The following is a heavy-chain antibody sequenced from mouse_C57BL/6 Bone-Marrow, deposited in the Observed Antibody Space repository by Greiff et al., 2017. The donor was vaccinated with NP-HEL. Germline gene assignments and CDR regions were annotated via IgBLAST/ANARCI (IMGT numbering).Heavy chain of an antibody. CDR2: IYPRSGNT. D-gene: IGHD1-2*01. J-gene: IGHJ4*01. Sequence: VMLVESGAELARPGASVKLSCKASGYTFTSYGISWVKQRTGQGLEWIGEIYPRSGNTYYNEKFKGKATLTADKSSSTAYMELRSLTSEDSAVYFCAPLLRYYAMDYWGQGTSVTVSS. CDR3: APLLRYYAMDY. CDR1: GYTFTSYG. V-gene: IGHV1-81*01.